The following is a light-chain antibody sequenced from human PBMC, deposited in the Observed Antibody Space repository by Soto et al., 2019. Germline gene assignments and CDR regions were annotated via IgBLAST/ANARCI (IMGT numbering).Light chain of an antibody. CDR2: GAS. CDR1: QSVSIS. V-gene: IGKV3-15*01. Sequence: EIVMTQSPATLSVSPGERVTLSCGASQSVSISLAWYQQKPGQAPRLLIYGASTRATGIPARFSGSGSGTEVTLTISSLQSEDFAVYYCQQYNNWPLTFGGGTKVEIK. CDR3: QQYNNWPLT. J-gene: IGKJ4*01.